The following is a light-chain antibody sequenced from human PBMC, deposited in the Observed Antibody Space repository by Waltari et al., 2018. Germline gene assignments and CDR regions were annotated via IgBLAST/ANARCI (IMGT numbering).Light chain of an antibody. J-gene: IGLJ2*01. Sequence: QSALTQPPSASGSPGQSVTISCTGTSSDIGDYNFVSWYQQHPGKAPKIMIYEVSKRPSGVPDRFAGSKSGYTASLTVSGLQAEDEAEYYCSSYGGRNNLIFGGGTKLTVL. CDR3: SSYGGRNNLI. CDR2: EVS. V-gene: IGLV2-8*01. CDR1: SSDIGDYNF.